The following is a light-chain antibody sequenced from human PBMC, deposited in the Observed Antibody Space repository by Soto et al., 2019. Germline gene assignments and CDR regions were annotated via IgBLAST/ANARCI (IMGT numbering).Light chain of an antibody. CDR1: SSDVGEENY. J-gene: IGLJ2*01. CDR3: SSFAGSPVV. Sequence: QSALTQPPSASGPPGQSVTITCSGTSSDVGEENYVSWYQQHPGKVPKLILYEVSKRPSGVPDRFSGSRSGNTASLTVSGLQAEDEADYHCSSFAGSPVVFGGGTKLTVL. V-gene: IGLV2-8*01. CDR2: EVS.